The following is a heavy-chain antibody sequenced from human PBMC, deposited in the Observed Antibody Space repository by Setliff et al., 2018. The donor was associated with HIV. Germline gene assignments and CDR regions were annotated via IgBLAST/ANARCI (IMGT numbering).Heavy chain of an antibody. V-gene: IGHV1-69*13. J-gene: IGHJ4*02. Sequence: SVKVSCKASGDTFRSRAFNWVRQAPGQGPEWMGGIIPMFGTANYAQKFQGRVTITADESTSTVYMELRRLKSDDTAVYYCACLPRDIVVDYWGQGTLVTVSS. CDR3: ACLPRDIVVDY. CDR2: IIPMFGTA. D-gene: IGHD2-15*01. CDR1: GDTFRSRA.